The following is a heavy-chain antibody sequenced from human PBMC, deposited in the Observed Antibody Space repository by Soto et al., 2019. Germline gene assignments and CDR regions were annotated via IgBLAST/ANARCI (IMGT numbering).Heavy chain of an antibody. CDR1: GFTFSSYA. Sequence: PGCSLRLSCAASGFTFSSYAMHGVRQAPGKGLEWVAVITYDGSNKYYADSVKGRFTISRDNSKNTLYLQMNSLRAEDTAVYYCARDYYRVNSRYGFSMHVWGQATTVTVSS. D-gene: IGHD5-12*01. CDR2: ITYDGSNK. V-gene: IGHV3-30-3*01. J-gene: IGHJ6*02. CDR3: ARDYYRVNSRYGFSMHV.